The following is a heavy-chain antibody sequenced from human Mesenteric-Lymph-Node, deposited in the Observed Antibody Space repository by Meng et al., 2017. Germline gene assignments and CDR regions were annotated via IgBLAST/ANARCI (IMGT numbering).Heavy chain of an antibody. CDR3: ARDYLSPLYYYYGMDV. CDR1: GFTFDDYA. V-gene: IGHV3-9*01. Sequence: GGSLRLSCAAPGFTFDDYAMHWVRQAPGKGLEWVSGISWNSGSIGYADSVKGRFTISRDNSKNTLYLQMNSLRAEDTAVYYCARDYLSPLYYYYGMDVWGQGTTVTVSS. CDR2: ISWNSGSI. J-gene: IGHJ6*02.